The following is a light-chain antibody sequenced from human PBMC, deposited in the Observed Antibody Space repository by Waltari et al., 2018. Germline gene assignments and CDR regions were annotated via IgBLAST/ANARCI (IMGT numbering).Light chain of an antibody. Sequence: EIVLTQSPVTLSLSPGERATLSFRASQSVSSYLTWYQPKPGQAPRLLIYDASNRATGIPARFRGSGSGTDFTLTISSLEPEDFAVYYCQQRSNWPPALTFGGGTKVEVK. CDR1: QSVSSY. CDR3: QQRSNWPPALT. V-gene: IGKV3-11*01. J-gene: IGKJ4*01. CDR2: DAS.